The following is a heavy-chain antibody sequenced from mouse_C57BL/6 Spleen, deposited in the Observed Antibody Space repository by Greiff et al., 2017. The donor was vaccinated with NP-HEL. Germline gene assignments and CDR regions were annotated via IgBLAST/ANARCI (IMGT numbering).Heavy chain of an antibody. D-gene: IGHD1-1*01. CDR3: ARDRNYGSSYVGYAKDY. CDR1: EFTFSSYA. J-gene: IGHJ4*01. Sequence: EVQRVESGGGLVKPGGSLKLSCAASEFTFSSYAMSWVRQTPEKRLEWVATISDGGSYTYYPDNVKGRFTISRDNAKNNLYLQMSHLKSEDTAMYYCARDRNYGSSYVGYAKDYWGQGTSVTVSS. CDR2: ISDGGSYT. V-gene: IGHV5-4*01.